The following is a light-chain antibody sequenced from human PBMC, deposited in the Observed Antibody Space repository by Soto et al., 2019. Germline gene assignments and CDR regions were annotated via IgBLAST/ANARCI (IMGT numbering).Light chain of an antibody. CDR2: SNY. CDR3: APRDDILYGYV. CDR1: SSNIESNT. J-gene: IGLJ1*01. V-gene: IGLV1-44*01. Sequence: QSVLTQPPAASGNPGQRVTISCSGSSSNIESNTVTWYQQLPGTAPKLVIYSNYDRPSGVPDRFSGSTSGTSASLVIIGLQSEDEADYFCAPRDDILYGYVFGCGTKVTVL.